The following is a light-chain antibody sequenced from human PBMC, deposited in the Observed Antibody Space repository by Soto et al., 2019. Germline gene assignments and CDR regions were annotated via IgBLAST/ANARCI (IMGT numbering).Light chain of an antibody. CDR1: QSISSY. CDR2: AAS. Sequence: DIQMTQSPSSLSASVGDRVTITCRASQSISSYLNWYQQKPGKAPKLLIYAASSLQSGVPSRFSGSGSGTDFTLTISSMHPEDFATYYCQQSYSTQITFGQGTRLEIK. CDR3: QQSYSTQIT. V-gene: IGKV1-39*01. J-gene: IGKJ5*01.